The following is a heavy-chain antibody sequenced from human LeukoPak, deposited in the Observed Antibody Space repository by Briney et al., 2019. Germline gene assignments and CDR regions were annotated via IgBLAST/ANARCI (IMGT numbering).Heavy chain of an antibody. D-gene: IGHD3-16*01. CDR3: ARGVSD. V-gene: IGHV3-23*01. Sequence: GGSLRLSCATSGFTFNIYAMNRVRQAPGKGLEWVSIISGNGINTYYADSVKGRFTISRDDSKNTLYLQMNSLRVDDTAIYYCARGVSDWGQGTLVTVAP. CDR2: ISGNGINT. CDR1: GFTFNIYA. J-gene: IGHJ4*02.